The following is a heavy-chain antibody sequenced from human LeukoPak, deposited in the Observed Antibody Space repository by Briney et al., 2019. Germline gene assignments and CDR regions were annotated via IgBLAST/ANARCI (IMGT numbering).Heavy chain of an antibody. J-gene: IGHJ4*02. CDR2: IIPIFGTA. V-gene: IGHV1-69*13. CDR3: ARATYYYGSGSYV. Sequence: ASVKVSFKASGGTFSSYAISWVRQAPGQGLEWMGGIIPIFGTANYAQKFQGRVTITADESTSTAYMELSSLRSDDTAVYYCARATYYYGSGSYVWGQGTLVTVSS. D-gene: IGHD3-10*01. CDR1: GGTFSSYA.